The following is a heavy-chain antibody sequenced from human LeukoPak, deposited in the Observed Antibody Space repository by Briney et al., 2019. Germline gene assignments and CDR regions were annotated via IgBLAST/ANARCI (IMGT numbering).Heavy chain of an antibody. CDR1: GFTFSSDW. CDR3: ARQRSGDAFDI. CDR2: IKEDGSKK. D-gene: IGHD1-26*01. Sequence: GGSLRLPCAASGFTFSSDWMSWVRQAPGKGLEWVANIKEDGSKKYYVDSVKGRFTISRDNAKNSLFLQMSSLRAEDTAVYYCARQRSGDAFDIWGQGTLVTVSS. V-gene: IGHV3-7*01. J-gene: IGHJ3*02.